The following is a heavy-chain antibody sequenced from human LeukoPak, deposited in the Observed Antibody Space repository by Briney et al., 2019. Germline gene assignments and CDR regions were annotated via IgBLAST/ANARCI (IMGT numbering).Heavy chain of an antibody. J-gene: IGHJ4*02. V-gene: IGHV1-2*02. CDR2: INPNSGGT. CDR3: ARDASYDSNYFDY. D-gene: IGHD3-22*01. Sequence: ASVKVSCKASGYTFTGYYMHWVRQAPGQGLEWMGWINPNSGGTNYAQKFQGRVTMTRDTSISTAYMELSRLRSDDTAVYYCARDASYDSNYFDYWGQGTLVTVSS. CDR1: GYTFTGYY.